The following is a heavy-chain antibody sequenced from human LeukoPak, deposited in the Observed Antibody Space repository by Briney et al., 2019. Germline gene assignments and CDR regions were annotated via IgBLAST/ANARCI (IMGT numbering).Heavy chain of an antibody. V-gene: IGHV3-23*01. CDR1: GFTFSAYT. D-gene: IGHD1-26*01. CDR2: LSGSLDRT. J-gene: IGHJ4*02. CDR3: AKYRLGPTSEFDL. Sequence: PGGSLRLSCAASGFTFSAYTTAWVRQVPGKGLDWVSSLSGSLDRTYYADSVQGRFTISRDNVKDILYLEMNTLRVEDTALYYCAKYRLGPTSEFDLWGQGTLVTVSS.